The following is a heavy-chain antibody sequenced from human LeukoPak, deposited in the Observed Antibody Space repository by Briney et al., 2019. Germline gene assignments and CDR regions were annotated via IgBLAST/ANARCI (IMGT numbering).Heavy chain of an antibody. Sequence: SETLSLTCAVYGGSFSGYYWSWIRQPPGKGLEWIGEINHSGSTNYNPSLKSRVTISVDTSKNQFSLKLSSVTAADTAVYYCARGPYSGYDGYWGQGTLVTVSS. J-gene: IGHJ4*02. CDR3: ARGPYSGYDGY. D-gene: IGHD5-12*01. CDR2: INHSGST. V-gene: IGHV4-34*01. CDR1: GGSFSGYY.